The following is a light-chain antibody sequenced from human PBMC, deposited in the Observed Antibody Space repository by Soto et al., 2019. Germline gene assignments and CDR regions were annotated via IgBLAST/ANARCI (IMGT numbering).Light chain of an antibody. CDR2: LNSDGSH. CDR1: SGHSSYG. V-gene: IGLV4-69*01. Sequence: QPVLTQSPSASASLGASVNLTCTLSSGHSSYGIAWHQQQPEKGPRHLMKLNSDGSHNQGDGIPDRFSGSSSGAERYLTIASHQSEEEADYYCQTWGTGIRVFGGGTKLTVL. CDR3: QTWGTGIRV. J-gene: IGLJ3*02.